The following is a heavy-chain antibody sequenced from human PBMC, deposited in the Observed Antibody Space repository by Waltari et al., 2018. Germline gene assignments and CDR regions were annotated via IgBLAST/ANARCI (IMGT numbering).Heavy chain of an antibody. D-gene: IGHD3-3*01. CDR2: IYYTGST. Sequence: QLHLQESGPGLVRPSETLSLTCTVSGDSIRSGTYAGGWVRQPPGKGLEWIATIYYTGSTYYNPALKSRVTMSVDSSKNHFSLKLSSVTAADTAVYYCARQFWNGYFDRFDFWGQGTLVTVSS. V-gene: IGHV4-39*07. CDR3: ARQFWNGYFDRFDF. CDR1: GDSIRSGTYA. J-gene: IGHJ4*02.